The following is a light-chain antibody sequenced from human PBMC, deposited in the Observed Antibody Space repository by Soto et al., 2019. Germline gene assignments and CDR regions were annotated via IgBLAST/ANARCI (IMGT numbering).Light chain of an antibody. J-gene: IGKJ2*01. CDR3: QQYGTSPYT. CDR2: DAS. V-gene: IGKV3-20*01. Sequence: EIVLTQSPGTLSLSPGERATLSCRASQSVSSSYLAWYQQKPGQAPRLLIYDASNSATGIPDRFSGSGSGTDFTLTISRLEPEDFAVYYCQQYGTSPYTFGQGTKLEIK. CDR1: QSVSSSY.